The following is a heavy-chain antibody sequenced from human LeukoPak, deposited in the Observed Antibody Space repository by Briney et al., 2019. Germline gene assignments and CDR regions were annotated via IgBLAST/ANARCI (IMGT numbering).Heavy chain of an antibody. V-gene: IGHV3-23*01. Sequence: GGSLRLSCAASGFTFSSYWMSWVRQAPGKGLEWVSAISGSGGSTYYADSVKGRFTISRDNSKNTLYLQMNSLRAEDTAVYYCANRGGHYDSSGYYVYYFDYWGQGTLVTVSS. CDR2: ISGSGGST. CDR3: ANRGGHYDSSGYYVYYFDY. D-gene: IGHD3-22*01. J-gene: IGHJ4*02. CDR1: GFTFSSYW.